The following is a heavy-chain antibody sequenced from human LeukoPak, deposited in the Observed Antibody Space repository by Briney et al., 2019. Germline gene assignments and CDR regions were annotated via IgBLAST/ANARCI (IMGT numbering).Heavy chain of an antibody. CDR1: GYTFTGYY. D-gene: IGHD3-16*02. J-gene: IGHJ4*02. CDR2: INPNSGGT. CDR3: ARDFTIGSVWGSYRNVRFDY. Sequence: ASVKVSCKASGYTFTGYYMHWVRQAPGQGLGWMGWINPNSGGTNYAQKFQGRVTMTRDTSISTAYMELSRLRSDDTAVYYCARDFTIGSVWGSYRNVRFDYWGQGTLVTVSS. V-gene: IGHV1-2*02.